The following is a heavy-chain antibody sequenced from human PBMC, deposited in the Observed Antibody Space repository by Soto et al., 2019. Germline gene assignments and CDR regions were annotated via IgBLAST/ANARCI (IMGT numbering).Heavy chain of an antibody. CDR2: IYYSGST. V-gene: IGHV4-61*01. Sequence: QVQLQESGPGLVKPSETLSLTCTVSGGSVSSGSYYWSGIRQPPGKGLEWIGYIYYSGSTNYNPSLKSRVTISVDTSKNQFSLKLSSVTAADTAVYYCARERGDIAAADYWGQGTLVTVSS. D-gene: IGHD6-13*01. CDR3: ARERGDIAAADY. CDR1: GGSVSSGSYY. J-gene: IGHJ4*02.